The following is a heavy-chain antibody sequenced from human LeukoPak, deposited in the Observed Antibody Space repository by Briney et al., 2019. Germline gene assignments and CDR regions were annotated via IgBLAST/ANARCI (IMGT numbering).Heavy chain of an antibody. D-gene: IGHD2-2*01. CDR2: ISYDGSNK. CDR1: GFTFSSYA. CDR3: ARDLVPTILSPIYKNPDCSSTSCYAPDY. V-gene: IGHV3-30*04. Sequence: GGSLRLSCAASGFTFSSYAMSWVRQAPGKGLEWVAVISYDGSNKYYADSVKGRFTISRDNSKNTLYLQMNSLRAEDTAVYYCARDLVPTILSPIYKNPDCSSTSCYAPDYWGQGTLVTVSS. J-gene: IGHJ4*02.